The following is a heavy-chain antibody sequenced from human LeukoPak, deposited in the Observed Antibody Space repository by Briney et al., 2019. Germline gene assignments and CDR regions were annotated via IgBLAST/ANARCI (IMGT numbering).Heavy chain of an antibody. CDR1: GGSISSYY. D-gene: IGHD3-16*02. Sequence: PSETLSLTCTVSGGSISSYYWSWIRQPPGKGLEWIRYIYYSGSTNYNPSLKSRVTISVDTSKNQFSLKLSSVTAADTAVYYCARAHRGDYVWGSYREYFDYWGQGTLVTVSS. CDR2: IYYSGST. CDR3: ARAHRGDYVWGSYREYFDY. J-gene: IGHJ4*02. V-gene: IGHV4-59*01.